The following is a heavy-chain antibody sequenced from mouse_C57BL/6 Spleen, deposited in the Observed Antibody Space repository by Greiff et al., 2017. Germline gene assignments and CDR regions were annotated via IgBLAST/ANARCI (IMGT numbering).Heavy chain of an antibody. D-gene: IGHD2-3*01. J-gene: IGHJ2*01. Sequence: QPKEYLPFLFSPSHILSITCTFSWFSLTSYSISWVRQPPGKGLEWLGVIWTGGGTNYNSALKSRLSISKDNSKSQVFLKMNSLQTDDTARYYCARNDDGPLDYWGQGTTLTVSS. CDR1: WFSLTSYS. V-gene: IGHV2-9-1*01. CDR2: IWTGGGT. CDR3: ARNDDGPLDY.